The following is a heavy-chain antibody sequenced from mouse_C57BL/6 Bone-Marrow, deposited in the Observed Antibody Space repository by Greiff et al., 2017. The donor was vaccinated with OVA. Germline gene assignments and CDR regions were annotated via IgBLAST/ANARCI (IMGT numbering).Heavy chain of an antibody. D-gene: IGHD1-1*01. CDR3: ARGVLLRYWYFDV. V-gene: IGHV1-42*01. J-gene: IGHJ1*03. CDR1: GYSFTGYY. CDR2: INPSTGGT. Sequence: EVKLVESGPELVKPGASVKISCKASGYSFTGYYMNWVKQSPEKSLEWIGEINPSTGGTTYNQKFKAKATLTVDKSSSTSYMQLKSLTSEDSAVYYCARGVLLRYWYFDVWGTGTTVTVSS.